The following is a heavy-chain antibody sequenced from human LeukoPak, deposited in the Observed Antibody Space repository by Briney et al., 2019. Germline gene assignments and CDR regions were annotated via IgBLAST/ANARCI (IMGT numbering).Heavy chain of an antibody. V-gene: IGHV4-34*01. CDR2: INHSGST. D-gene: IGHD6-19*01. CDR3: ARGGWYSSGWLRGALFDY. Sequence: SETLSLTCAVYGGSFSGYYWSWIRQPPGKGLEWIGEINHSGSTNYNPSLKSRVTISVDTSKNQFSLKLSSVTAADTAVYYCARGGWYSSGWLRGALFDYWGQGTLVTVSS. CDR1: GGSFSGYY. J-gene: IGHJ4*02.